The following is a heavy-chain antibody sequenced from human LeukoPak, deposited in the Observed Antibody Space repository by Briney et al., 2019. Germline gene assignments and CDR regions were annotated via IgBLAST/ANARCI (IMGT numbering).Heavy chain of an antibody. J-gene: IGHJ4*02. CDR3: ARAAYSSSWRERYKYYFDY. CDR1: GFTFSSYE. CDR2: ISSSGSTI. Sequence: PGGSLRLSCAASGFTFSSYEMNWVRQAPGKGLEWVSYISSSGSTIYYADSVKGRFTISRDNAKNSLFLHMNSLRAEDTAVYYCARAAYSSSWRERYKYYFDYWGQGTLVTVSS. V-gene: IGHV3-48*03. D-gene: IGHD6-13*01.